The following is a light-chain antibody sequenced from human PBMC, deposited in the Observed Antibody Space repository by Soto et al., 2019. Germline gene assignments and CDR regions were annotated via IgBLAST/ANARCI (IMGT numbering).Light chain of an antibody. CDR1: QSISNW. V-gene: IGKV1-5*03. Sequence: DIHMTHSPSTLSASVGDRVTITCRASQSISNWLAWYQVKPGKAPKLLIYKASTLKSGVPSRFSGSGSGTEFTLTISSLQPDDFATYYCQHYKSYPWTFGQGTKVDIK. J-gene: IGKJ1*01. CDR3: QHYKSYPWT. CDR2: KAS.